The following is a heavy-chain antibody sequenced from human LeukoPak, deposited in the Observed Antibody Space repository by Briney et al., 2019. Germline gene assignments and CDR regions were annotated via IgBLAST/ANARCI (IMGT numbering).Heavy chain of an antibody. CDR1: VYTFTGSY. V-gene: IGHV1-2*02. J-gene: IGHJ5*02. CDR3: ARGGGRSSSAFDP. Sequence: ASVKVSCKASVYTFTGSYMHWVRQAPRQGLGWMGWINPNSGGTKYAQSFQGRVTMTRDTSISTAYMELSRLRSDDTAVYYCARGGGRSSSAFDPWGQGTLVTVSS. CDR2: INPNSGGT. D-gene: IGHD6-6*01.